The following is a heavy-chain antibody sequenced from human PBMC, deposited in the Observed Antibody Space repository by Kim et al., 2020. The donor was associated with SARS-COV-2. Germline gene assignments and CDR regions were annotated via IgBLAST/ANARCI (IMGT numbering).Heavy chain of an antibody. D-gene: IGHD3-10*01. Sequence: SETLSLTCVIYGGSFSGYYWSWIRQPPGKGLEWIGEINHSGSTNYNPSLKSRVTISVDTSKNQFSLKLSSVTAADTAVYYCASKPLSRYGSGNRYWGQGTLVTVSS. V-gene: IGHV4-34*01. J-gene: IGHJ4*02. CDR1: GGSFSGYY. CDR2: INHSGST. CDR3: ASKPLSRYGSGNRY.